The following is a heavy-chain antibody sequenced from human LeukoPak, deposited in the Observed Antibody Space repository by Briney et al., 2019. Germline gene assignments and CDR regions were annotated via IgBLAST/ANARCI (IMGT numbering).Heavy chain of an antibody. CDR1: GFTVSSNS. V-gene: IGHV3-53*01. J-gene: IGHJ4*02. CDR3: ARDRGRNSFDY. Sequence: PGGSLRLSCTVSGFTVSSNSMSWVRQAPGKELEWVSFIYSDNTHYSDSVKGRFTISRDNSKNTLYLQLTSLRAEDTALYYCARDRGRNSFDYWGQGTLVSVSS. CDR2: IYSDNT. D-gene: IGHD1-14*01.